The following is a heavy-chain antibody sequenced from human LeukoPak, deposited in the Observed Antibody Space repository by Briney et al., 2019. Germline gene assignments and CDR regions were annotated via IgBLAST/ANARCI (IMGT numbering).Heavy chain of an antibody. CDR2: ISAYNGNT. CDR3: ARGGVSSGWYGSYFDY. J-gene: IGHJ4*02. Sequence: ASVKVSCKASGYTFTSYGISWVGQAPGRGLEWMGWISAYNGNTNYAQKLQGRVTMTTDTSTSTAYMELRSLRSDDTAVYYCARGGVSSGWYGSYFDYWGQGTLVTVSS. D-gene: IGHD6-19*01. CDR1: GYTFTSYG. V-gene: IGHV1-18*01.